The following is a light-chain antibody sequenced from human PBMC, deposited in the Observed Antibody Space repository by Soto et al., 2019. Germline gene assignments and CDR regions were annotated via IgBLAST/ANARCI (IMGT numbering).Light chain of an antibody. J-gene: IGKJ2*01. Sequence: DIQMTQSPSTLSASVGDRVTITCRASQSISSWLAWYEQKPGKAPKLLIYDASRLESGVPSRFSGSGSGTEFTLTFSSLQPDEFATYYCQQYNSYSLTFGQGTKQEIK. CDR2: DAS. V-gene: IGKV1-5*01. CDR3: QQYNSYSLT. CDR1: QSISSW.